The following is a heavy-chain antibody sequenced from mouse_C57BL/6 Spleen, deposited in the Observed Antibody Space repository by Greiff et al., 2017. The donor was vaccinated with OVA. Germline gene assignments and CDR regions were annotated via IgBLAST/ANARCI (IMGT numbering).Heavy chain of an antibody. CDR1: GYTFTSYW. Sequence: QVQLQQPGAELVMPGASVKLSCKASGYTFTSYWMHWVKQRPGQGLEWIGEIDPSDSYTNSNQKFKGKSTLTVDKSSSTAYMQLSSLTSEDSAVYYCARGVTTRYYFDYWGQGTTLTVSS. D-gene: IGHD2-2*01. J-gene: IGHJ2*01. CDR3: ARGVTTRYYFDY. CDR2: IDPSDSYT. V-gene: IGHV1-69*01.